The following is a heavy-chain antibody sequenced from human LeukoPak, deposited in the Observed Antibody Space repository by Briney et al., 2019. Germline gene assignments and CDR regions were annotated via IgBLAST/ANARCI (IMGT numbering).Heavy chain of an antibody. D-gene: IGHD6-19*01. V-gene: IGHV3-66*01. CDR2: IYSGGST. J-gene: IGHJ4*02. Sequence: GGSLRLSCAVSGFTVSTNYMSWVRQAPGKGLEWVSVIYSGGSTYYADSVKGRFTISRDNSKNTLYLQMNSLRAEDTAVYYCARGGVAVANDYWGQGTLVTVSP. CDR3: ARGGVAVANDY. CDR1: GFTVSTNY.